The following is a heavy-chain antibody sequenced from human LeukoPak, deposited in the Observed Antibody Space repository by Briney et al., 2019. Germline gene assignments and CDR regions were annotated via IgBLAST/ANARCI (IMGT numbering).Heavy chain of an antibody. J-gene: IGHJ4*02. Sequence: GGSLRLSCAASGFTVSSNYMSWVRQAPGKGLEWVSVIYSGGSTYYADSVKGRFTISRDNSKSTLYLQMHSLRAEDTAVYYCARDLRGYGDFFDYWGQGTLVTVSS. CDR3: ARDLRGYGDFFDY. V-gene: IGHV3-66*01. D-gene: IGHD4-17*01. CDR1: GFTVSSNY. CDR2: IYSGGST.